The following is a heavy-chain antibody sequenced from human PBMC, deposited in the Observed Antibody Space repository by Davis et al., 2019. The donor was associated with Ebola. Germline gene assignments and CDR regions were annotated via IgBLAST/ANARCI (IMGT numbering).Heavy chain of an antibody. J-gene: IGHJ3*02. CDR1: GFTFDDYG. D-gene: IGHD6-6*01. Sequence: GESLKISCAASGFTFDDYGVSWVRQAPGKGLEWVSGINWNGGSTGYADSVKGRFTISRDNSKNTLYLQMNSLRAEDTAVYYCAKAFEYSSSPPHDAFDIWGQGTMVTVSS. CDR2: INWNGGST. V-gene: IGHV3-20*04. CDR3: AKAFEYSSSPPHDAFDI.